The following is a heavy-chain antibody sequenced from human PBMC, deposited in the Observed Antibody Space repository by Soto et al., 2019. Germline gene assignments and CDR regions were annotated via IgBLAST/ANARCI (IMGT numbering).Heavy chain of an antibody. J-gene: IGHJ6*02. D-gene: IGHD5-18*01. CDR2: IWYDGSNK. CDR1: GFTFSSYG. Sequence: PGGSLRLSCAASGFTFSSYGMHWVRQAPGKGLEWVAVIWYDGSNKYYADSVKGRFTISRDNSKNTLYLQMNSLRAEDTAVYYCARESDSYGFYYYYYGMDVWGQGTTVTVSS. V-gene: IGHV3-33*01. CDR3: ARESDSYGFYYYYYGMDV.